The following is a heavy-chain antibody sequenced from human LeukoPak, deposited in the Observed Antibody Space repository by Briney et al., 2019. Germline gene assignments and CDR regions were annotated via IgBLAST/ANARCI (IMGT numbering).Heavy chain of an antibody. D-gene: IGHD4-17*01. CDR1: GYTFTSYG. CDR3: ATYDYGDYEDY. Sequence: ASVKVSCKASGYTFTSYGISWVRQAPGQGLEWMRWISAYNGNTNYAQKLQGRVTMTTDTSTSTAYMELRSLRSDDTAVYYCATYDYGDYEDYWGQGTLVTVSS. J-gene: IGHJ4*02. V-gene: IGHV1-18*01. CDR2: ISAYNGNT.